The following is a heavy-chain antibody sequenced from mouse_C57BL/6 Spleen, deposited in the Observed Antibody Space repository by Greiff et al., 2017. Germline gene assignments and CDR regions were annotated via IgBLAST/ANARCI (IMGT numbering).Heavy chain of an antibody. J-gene: IGHJ2*01. CDR3: ARDYYGRYFDY. CDR1: GYTFTDYY. V-gene: IGHV1-26*01. CDR2: INPNNGGT. D-gene: IGHD1-1*01. Sequence: VQLQQSGPELVKPGASVKISCKASGYTFTDYYMNWVKQSHGKSLEWIGDINPNNGGTSYNQKFKGKATLTVDKSSSTAYMELRSLTSEDSAVYYCARDYYGRYFDYWGQGTTLTVSS.